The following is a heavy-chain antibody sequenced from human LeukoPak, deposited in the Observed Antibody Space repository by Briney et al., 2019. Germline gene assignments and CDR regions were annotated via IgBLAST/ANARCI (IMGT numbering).Heavy chain of an antibody. V-gene: IGHV3-21*01. D-gene: IGHD1-26*01. CDR2: ISSSGSYI. J-gene: IGHJ4*02. CDR3: ARSPLSGSPY. CDR1: GFTFSSYS. Sequence: GGSLRLSCAASGFTFSSYSMNWVRQAPGKGLEWVSSISSSGSYIYYADSVKGRFTISRDNAKNSLYLQMDSLRAEDTAVYYCARSPLSGSPYWGQGTLVTVSS.